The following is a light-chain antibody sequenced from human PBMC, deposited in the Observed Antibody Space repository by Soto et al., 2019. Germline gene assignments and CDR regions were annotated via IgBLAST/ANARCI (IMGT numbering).Light chain of an antibody. CDR3: GSYAGSSTPVV. Sequence: QSALTQPASVSGSPGQSITISCTGTSSDVGSYNLVSWYQQHPGKAPKLMIYEGSKRPSGVSNRCSGSKSGNTASLTISGLQAEDEADYDCGSYAGSSTPVVFGGGTKLNVL. J-gene: IGLJ2*01. V-gene: IGLV2-23*01. CDR1: SSDVGSYNL. CDR2: EGS.